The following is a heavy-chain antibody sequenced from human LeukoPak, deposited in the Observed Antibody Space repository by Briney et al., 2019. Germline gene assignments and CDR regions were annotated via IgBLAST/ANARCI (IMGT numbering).Heavy chain of an antibody. J-gene: IGHJ4*02. Sequence: GGSLRLSCAASGFTFSSYWMSWVRQAPGKGLEWVANIKEDGSEKYYVDSVEGRFIISRDNAKNSLYLQMNSLRTEDAAVYYCARGSSLDYWGQGTLVTVSS. D-gene: IGHD3-10*01. CDR1: GFTFSSYW. CDR3: ARGSSLDY. V-gene: IGHV3-7*04. CDR2: IKEDGSEK.